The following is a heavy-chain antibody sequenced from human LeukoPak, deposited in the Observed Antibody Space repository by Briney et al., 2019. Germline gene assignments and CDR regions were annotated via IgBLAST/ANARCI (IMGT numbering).Heavy chain of an antibody. D-gene: IGHD4-23*01. CDR3: ARDKAVTTEVTQHFQH. J-gene: IGHJ1*01. CDR1: GYTFTNYG. CDR2: ISAYNGYT. V-gene: IGHV1-18*01. Sequence: ASVKVSCKASGYTFTNYGISWVRQAPGQGLECMGWISAYNGYTDYAQKLQFRVTMTTDTSTSTAYMELRSLRSDDTAVYYCARDKAVTTEVTQHFQHWGQGTLVTVSS.